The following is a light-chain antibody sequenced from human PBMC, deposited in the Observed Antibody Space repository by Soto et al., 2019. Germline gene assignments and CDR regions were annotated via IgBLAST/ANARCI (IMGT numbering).Light chain of an antibody. V-gene: IGKV1-5*03. CDR3: QHYNSYSEA. CDR2: KAS. J-gene: IGKJ1*01. Sequence: DIQITQSPSTLHGSVGVRDTITCRASQTISSWLACNQQKPGKAPKLLIYKASTLKSGVPSRLSGSGSGTEFTLTISSLQPDDFATYYCQHYNSYSEAFGQGTKVELK. CDR1: QTISSW.